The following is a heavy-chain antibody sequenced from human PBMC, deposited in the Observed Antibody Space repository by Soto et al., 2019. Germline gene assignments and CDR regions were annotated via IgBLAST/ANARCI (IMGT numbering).Heavy chain of an antibody. CDR1: GGSINSYY. V-gene: IGHV4-59*08. J-gene: IGHJ5*02. D-gene: IGHD1-7*01. CDR3: ARHISSGTNIAAIRSFDP. CDR2: IYYSGST. Sequence: SETLSLTWTVAGGSINSYYGSWIRQPPGKGLEWIGYIYYSGSTNYNPSLKSRITISADTSKNQFSLKLSSVTAADTAVYYCARHISSGTNIAAIRSFDPWGQGTLVTVSS.